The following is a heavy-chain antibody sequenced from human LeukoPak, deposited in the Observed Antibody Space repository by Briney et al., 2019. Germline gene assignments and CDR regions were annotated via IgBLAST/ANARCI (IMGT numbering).Heavy chain of an antibody. CDR3: ARREVDFWSGYHFDY. CDR1: GYSFTSYW. CDR2: IYPGDSDT. Sequence: GESLKISCKGSGYSFTSYWIGWVRQMPGKGLEWMGIIYPGDSDTRYSPSFQGQVTISADKSISTAYLQWSSLKASDTAMYYCARREVDFWSGYHFDYWGQGTLVTVSS. V-gene: IGHV5-51*01. D-gene: IGHD3-3*01. J-gene: IGHJ4*02.